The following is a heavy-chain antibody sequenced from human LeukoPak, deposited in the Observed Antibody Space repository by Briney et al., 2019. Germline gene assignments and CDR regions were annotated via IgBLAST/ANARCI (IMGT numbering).Heavy chain of an antibody. D-gene: IGHD4-17*01. CDR2: IYTSGNT. J-gene: IGHJ4*02. CDR3: AKDPSVDYGDYIIR. CDR1: GGSISSFY. Sequence: SETLSLTCTVSGGSISSFYWSWIRQPAGKGLEWIGRIYTSGNTNFNPSLKSRVTMSIDTSKNQFSLKLSSVTAADTAVYYCAKDPSVDYGDYIIRWGQGTLVTVSS. V-gene: IGHV4-4*07.